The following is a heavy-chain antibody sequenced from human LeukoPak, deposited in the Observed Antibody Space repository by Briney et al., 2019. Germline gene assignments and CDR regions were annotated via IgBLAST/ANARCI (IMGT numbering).Heavy chain of an antibody. V-gene: IGHV3-15*01. J-gene: IGHJ3*02. CDR2: IKKKADGGTT. CDR3: TPEGYNHGYHAFHI. D-gene: IGHD5-18*01. Sequence: PGGSLRLSRAASGITFSNAWMSWVRQAPGKGLEWVGRIKKKADGGTTVYGTPVQGRFTISRDDSKDTLYLQMSSLKIEDTAVYYCTPEGYNHGYHAFHIWGQGTMVTVSS. CDR1: GITFSNAW.